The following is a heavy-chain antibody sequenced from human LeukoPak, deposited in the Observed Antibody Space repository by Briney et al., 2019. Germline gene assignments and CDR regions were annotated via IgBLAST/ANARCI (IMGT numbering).Heavy chain of an antibody. Sequence: ASVTVSCKASGYTFTGYYMHWVRQAPGQGLEWMGWINPNSGDTNYAQKFQGRVTMTRDTSISTADMELSRLRSDDTAVYYCARGRSRSWYRVWYFDYWGQGTLVTVSS. CDR2: INPNSGDT. V-gene: IGHV1-2*02. J-gene: IGHJ4*02. CDR1: GYTFTGYY. CDR3: ARGRSRSWYRVWYFDY. D-gene: IGHD6-13*01.